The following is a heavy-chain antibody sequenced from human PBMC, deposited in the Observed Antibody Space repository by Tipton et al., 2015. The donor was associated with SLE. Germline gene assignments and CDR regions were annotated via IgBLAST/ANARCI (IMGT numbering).Heavy chain of an antibody. CDR3: ARDSPAHRTLDP. CDR2: IYSGGDT. J-gene: IGHJ5*02. V-gene: IGHV3-53*05. CDR1: GFTFSSYA. Sequence: SLRLSCAASGFTFSSYAMHWVRQAPGKGLEWVSFIYSGGDTYYADSVRGRFTISRDNSKNTLHLQMNSLRPEDTATYYCARDSPAHRTLDPWGQGPIVTLS.